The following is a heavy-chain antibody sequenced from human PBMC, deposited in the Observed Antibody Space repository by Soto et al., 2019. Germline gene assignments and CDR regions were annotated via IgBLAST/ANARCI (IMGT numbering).Heavy chain of an antibody. D-gene: IGHD6-19*01. CDR1: GGSFSGYY. J-gene: IGHJ4*02. V-gene: IGHV4-34*01. CDR3: ARGSRIAVSRTLFDY. CDR2: INHSGST. Sequence: QVQLQQWGAGLLKPSETLSLTCAVYGGSFSGYYWSWIRQPPGKGLEWIGEINHSGSTNYNPSLKRRVTISVDPSKNKFSLKLSSVTAADTAVYYCARGSRIAVSRTLFDYWGQGTLVTVS.